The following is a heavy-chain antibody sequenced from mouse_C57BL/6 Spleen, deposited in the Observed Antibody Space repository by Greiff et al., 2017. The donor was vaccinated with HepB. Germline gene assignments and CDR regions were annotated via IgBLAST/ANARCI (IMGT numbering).Heavy chain of an antibody. Sequence: VQLQQSGAELVRPGASVKLSCTASGFNIKDDYMHWVKQRPEQGLEWIGWIDPENGDTEYASKFQGKATITADTSSNTAYLQLSSLTSEDTAVYYCTRVRYDSYWGQGTLVTVSA. J-gene: IGHJ3*01. CDR3: TRVRYDSY. CDR2: IDPENGDT. V-gene: IGHV14-4*01. D-gene: IGHD2-4*01. CDR1: GFNIKDDY.